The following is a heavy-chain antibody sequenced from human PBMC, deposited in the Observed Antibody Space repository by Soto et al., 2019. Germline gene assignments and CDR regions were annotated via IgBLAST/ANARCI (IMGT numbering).Heavy chain of an antibody. V-gene: IGHV2-5*01. CDR3: AHRQEYYYGSGKPYYFDY. CDR2: IYWNDDK. J-gene: IGHJ4*02. Sequence: QITFKESGPTLVKPTQTLTLTCTFSGFSLITSGVGVGWIRQPPGKSLEWLALIYWNDDKRYSPSLKSRLTITKDPSKNQVVLTMTNMDPVDTATYCCAHRQEYYYGSGKPYYFDYWGQGPLVTV. D-gene: IGHD3-10*01. CDR1: GFSLITSGVG.